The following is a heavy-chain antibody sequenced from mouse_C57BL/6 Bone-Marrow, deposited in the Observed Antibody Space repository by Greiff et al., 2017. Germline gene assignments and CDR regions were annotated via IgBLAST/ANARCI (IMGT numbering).Heavy chain of an antibody. CDR2: IDPSDSYT. CDR1: GYTFTSYW. J-gene: IGHJ2*01. CDR3: AREDDGYYPDY. D-gene: IGHD2-3*01. Sequence: QVQLQQPGAELVMPGASVKLSCTASGYTFTSYWMHWVKQRPGQGLEWIGEIDPSDSYTNYNQKFKGKSTLTVDKSSSTAYMQLSSLTSEDSAVYYCAREDDGYYPDYWCQGTTLTVSA. V-gene: IGHV1-69*01.